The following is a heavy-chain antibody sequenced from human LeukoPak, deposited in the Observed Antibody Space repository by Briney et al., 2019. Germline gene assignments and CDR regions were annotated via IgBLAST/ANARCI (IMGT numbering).Heavy chain of an antibody. CDR1: GGSFSGYY. CDR3: ARRGHESIAARPYYFDY. J-gene: IGHJ4*02. D-gene: IGHD6-6*01. V-gene: IGHV4-34*01. Sequence: PSETLSLTCAVYGGSFSGYYWSWIRQPPGKGLEWIGEINHSGSTNYNPSLKSRVTISVDTSKTQFSLKLSSVTAADTAVYYCARRGHESIAARPYYFDYWGQGTLVTVSS. CDR2: INHSGST.